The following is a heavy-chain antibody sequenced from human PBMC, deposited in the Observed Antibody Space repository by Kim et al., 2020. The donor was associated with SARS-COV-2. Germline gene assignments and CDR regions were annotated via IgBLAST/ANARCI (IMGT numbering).Heavy chain of an antibody. CDR2: ISSSSSYI. J-gene: IGHJ3*02. Sequence: GGSLRLSCAASGFTFSSYSMNWVRQAPGKGLEWVSSISSSSSYIYYADSVKGRFTISRDNAKNSLYLQMNSLRAEDTAVYYCARGNDFGVVIIVQDAFDIWGQGTMVTVSS. CDR3: ARGNDFGVVIIVQDAFDI. D-gene: IGHD3-3*01. CDR1: GFTFSSYS. V-gene: IGHV3-21*01.